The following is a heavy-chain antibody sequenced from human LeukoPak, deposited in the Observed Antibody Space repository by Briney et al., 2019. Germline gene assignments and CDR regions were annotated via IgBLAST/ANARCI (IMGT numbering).Heavy chain of an antibody. CDR1: GGSISSGDYY. V-gene: IGHV4-30-4*01. J-gene: IGHJ4*02. D-gene: IGHD5-18*01. CDR2: IYYSGST. CDR3: ARRGGYSYEPHFDY. Sequence: SQTLSLTCTVSGGSISSGDYYWSWIRQPPGKGLEWIGYIYYSGSTYYNPSLKSRVTISVDTSKNQFSLKLSSVTAADTAVYYCARRGGYSYEPHFDYWGQGTLVTVSS.